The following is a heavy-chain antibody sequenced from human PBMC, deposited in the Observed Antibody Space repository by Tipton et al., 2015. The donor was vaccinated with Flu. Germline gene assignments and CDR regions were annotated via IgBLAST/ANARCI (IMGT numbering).Heavy chain of an antibody. CDR1: GGSISSGSYY. CDR3: AREGGGRYFDWLDY. J-gene: IGHJ4*02. Sequence: TLSLTCTVSGGSISSGSYYWSWIRQPAGKGLEWIGRIYTSGSTNYNPSLKSRVTISVGTSKNQFSLKLSSVTAADTAVYYCAREGGGRYFDWLDYWGQGTPVTVSS. D-gene: IGHD3-9*01. CDR2: IYTSGST. V-gene: IGHV4-61*02.